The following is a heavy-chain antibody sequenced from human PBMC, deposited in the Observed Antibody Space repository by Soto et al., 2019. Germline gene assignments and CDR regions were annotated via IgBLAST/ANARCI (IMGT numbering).Heavy chain of an antibody. CDR3: AREVPRGGAYCGGDCYYYYYYGMDV. V-gene: IGHV1-18*04. D-gene: IGHD2-21*02. Sequence: APVSVSCKASVYTFTIYGISWVQQAQGQGLELMGWISAYNGNTNYAQKLQGRVTMTTDTSTSTAYMELRSLRSDDTAVYYCAREVPRGGAYCGGDCYYYYYYGMDVWGQGTTVTVSS. J-gene: IGHJ6*02. CDR1: VYTFTIYG. CDR2: ISAYNGNT.